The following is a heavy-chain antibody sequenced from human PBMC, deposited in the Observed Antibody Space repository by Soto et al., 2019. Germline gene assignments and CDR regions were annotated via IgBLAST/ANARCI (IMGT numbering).Heavy chain of an antibody. CDR1: GFTFDDYA. V-gene: IGHV3-9*01. CDR3: AKGFYYDSSGLFDY. Sequence: PGGSLRLSCAASGFTFDDYAMHWVRQAPGKGLEWVSGISWNSGSIGYADSVKGRFTISRDNAKNSLYLQMNSLRAEDTALYYCAKGFYYDSSGLFDYWGQGTLVTSPQ. D-gene: IGHD3-22*01. CDR2: ISWNSGSI. J-gene: IGHJ4*02.